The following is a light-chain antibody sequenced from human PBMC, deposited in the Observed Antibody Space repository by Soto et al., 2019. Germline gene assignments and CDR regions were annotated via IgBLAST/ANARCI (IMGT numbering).Light chain of an antibody. J-gene: IGKJ4*01. V-gene: IGKV1-39*01. CDR3: QQSFTSPQT. CDR2: AAS. CDR1: QTVSSY. Sequence: DIQMTQSPSSLSASVGDRVIITCRASQTVSSYLHWYQQRPGKAPKLLIYAASSLQTGVPSRFSGSGSGAYFTLTINSLQPEDSATYFCQQSFTSPQTFGGGSRVDI.